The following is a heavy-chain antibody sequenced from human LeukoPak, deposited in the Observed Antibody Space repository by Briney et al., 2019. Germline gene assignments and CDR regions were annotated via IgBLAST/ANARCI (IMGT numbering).Heavy chain of an antibody. V-gene: IGHV1-18*01. D-gene: IGHD4-17*01. CDR3: ARDKVTAVTSGDWFDP. J-gene: IGHJ5*02. CDR1: GYTFTSYG. CDR2: ISAYNGNT. Sequence: ASVKVSCKASGYTFTSYGISWVRQAPGQGLEWMGWISAYNGNTNYAQKLQGRVTMTTDTSTSTAYMELRGLRSDDTAVYYCARDKVTAVTSGDWFDPGGQGTLVTVSS.